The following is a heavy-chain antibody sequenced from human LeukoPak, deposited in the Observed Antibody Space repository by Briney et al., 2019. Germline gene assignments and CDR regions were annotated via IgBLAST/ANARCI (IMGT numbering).Heavy chain of an antibody. V-gene: IGHV5-51*01. Sequence: GESLKISCKGSGYSFTSYWIGWVRQMPGKGLEWMGIIFPGDSDNRYSSSFHGQVTMSAAKSISTANRQWSSLKASDRVMYYCVGPSIAAAGLNYFDYWGQGTLVTVSS. CDR3: VGPSIAAAGLNYFDY. CDR1: GYSFTSYW. J-gene: IGHJ4*02. D-gene: IGHD6-25*01. CDR2: IFPGDSDN.